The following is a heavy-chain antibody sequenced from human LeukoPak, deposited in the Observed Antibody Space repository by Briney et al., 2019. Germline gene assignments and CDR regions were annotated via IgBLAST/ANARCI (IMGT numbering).Heavy chain of an antibody. Sequence: ASVKVSCKASGYTFTGYYMHWVRQAPGQGLEWMGRINPNSGGTNYAQKFQGRVIMTRDASISTAYMELSRLRSDDTAVYYCARGIQLWYVWDYWGQGTLVTVSS. CDR2: INPNSGGT. V-gene: IGHV1-2*06. D-gene: IGHD5-18*01. J-gene: IGHJ4*02. CDR3: ARGIQLWYVWDY. CDR1: GYTFTGYY.